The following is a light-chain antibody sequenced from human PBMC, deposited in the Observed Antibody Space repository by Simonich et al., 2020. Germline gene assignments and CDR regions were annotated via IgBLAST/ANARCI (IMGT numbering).Light chain of an antibody. Sequence: DIVMTQSPDSLAVSLGERATINFNSSQSVLYSSNNKNYLAWYQQKPGQPPKLLIYWASTRESGVPDRFSGSGSGTDFTLTISSLQAEDVAVYYCQQYYSTPRTFGQGTKLEIK. J-gene: IGKJ2*01. CDR2: WAS. CDR3: QQYYSTPRT. V-gene: IGKV4-1*01. CDR1: QSVLYSSNNKNY.